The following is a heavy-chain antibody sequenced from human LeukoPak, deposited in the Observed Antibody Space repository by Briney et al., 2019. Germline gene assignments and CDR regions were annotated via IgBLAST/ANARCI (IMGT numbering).Heavy chain of an antibody. V-gene: IGHV4-31*03. D-gene: IGHD6-6*01. CDR3: ARVTAARPFDY. Sequence: PSETLSLTCTVSGGSISSGGYYWSWIRQHPGKGLEWIGYIYYSGSTYYNPSLKSRVTTSVDTSKNQFSLKLSSVTAADTAVYYCARVTAARPFDYWGQGTLVTVSS. J-gene: IGHJ4*02. CDR2: IYYSGST. CDR1: GGSISSGGYY.